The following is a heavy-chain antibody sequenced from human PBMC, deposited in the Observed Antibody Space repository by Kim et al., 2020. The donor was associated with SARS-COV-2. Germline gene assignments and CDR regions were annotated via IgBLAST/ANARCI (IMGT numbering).Heavy chain of an antibody. J-gene: IGHJ4*02. CDR1: GFTFGDYA. D-gene: IGHD3-22*01. CDR3: AKMGHPYYYDSSGYYSYYFDY. CDR2: ISWNSGSI. V-gene: IGHV3-9*01. Sequence: SLRLSCAASGFTFGDYAMHWVRQAPGKGLEWVSGISWNSGSIGYADSVKGRFTISRDNAKNSLYLQMNSLRAEDTALYYCAKMGHPYYYDSSGYYSYYFDYWGQGTLVTVSS.